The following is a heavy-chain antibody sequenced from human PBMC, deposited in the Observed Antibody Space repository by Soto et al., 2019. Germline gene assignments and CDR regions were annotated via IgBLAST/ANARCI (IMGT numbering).Heavy chain of an antibody. CDR3: ARGGCSSTRCESSLIDY. CDR1: GGSLSGYY. V-gene: IGHV4-34*01. Sequence: QVQLQQWGAGLLKPSETLSLTCAVYGGSLSGYYWSWIRQPPGKGLEWIGEINHSGSTNYNPSLKSRVTISVDTSKNQFSLKLSSVTAADTAVYYCARGGCSSTRCESSLIDYWGQGSRVTVSS. D-gene: IGHD2-2*01. CDR2: INHSGST. J-gene: IGHJ4*02.